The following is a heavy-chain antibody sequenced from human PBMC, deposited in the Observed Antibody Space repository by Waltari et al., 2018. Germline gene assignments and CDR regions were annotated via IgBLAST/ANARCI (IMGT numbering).Heavy chain of an antibody. CDR1: GGSISRYY. D-gene: IGHD6-19*01. J-gene: IGHJ5*02. Sequence: QVQLQESGPGLVKPSETLSLTCTVSGGSISRYYWSWIRQPAGKGLEWIGRIYTSGSTNYNPSLKSRVTMSVDTSKNQFSLKLSSVTAADTAVYYCASTPYSSSGWWVGNWFDPWGQGTLVTVSS. CDR2: IYTSGST. V-gene: IGHV4-4*07. CDR3: ASTPYSSSGWWVGNWFDP.